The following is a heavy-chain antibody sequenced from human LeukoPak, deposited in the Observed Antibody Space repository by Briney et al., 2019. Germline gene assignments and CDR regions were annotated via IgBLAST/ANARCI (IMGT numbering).Heavy chain of an antibody. J-gene: IGHJ3*02. CDR3: ARAGYSYGYGAFDI. CDR1: GFTFDDYG. V-gene: IGHV3-20*01. CDR2: INWNGGST. D-gene: IGHD5-18*01. Sequence: GGSLRLSCAASGFTFDDYGMSWVRQAPGKGLEWVSGINWNGGSTGYADSVKGRFTISRDNAKNSLYLQMNSPRAEDTALYHCARAGYSYGYGAFDIWGQGTMATVSS.